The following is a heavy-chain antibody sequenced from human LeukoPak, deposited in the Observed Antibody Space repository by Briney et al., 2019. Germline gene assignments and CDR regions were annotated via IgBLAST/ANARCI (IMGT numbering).Heavy chain of an antibody. CDR3: ATGWGGDDY. Sequence: GGSLRLSCAASGFTFSNYAMSWVRQAPGKGLQWVSANSDSGSRTYYADSVKGRFTISRDNSKNTLYLQMYSLRAEDTAVYYCATGWGGDDYWGQGTLVTVSS. D-gene: IGHD3-16*01. V-gene: IGHV3-23*01. CDR1: GFTFSNYA. J-gene: IGHJ4*02. CDR2: NSDSGSRT.